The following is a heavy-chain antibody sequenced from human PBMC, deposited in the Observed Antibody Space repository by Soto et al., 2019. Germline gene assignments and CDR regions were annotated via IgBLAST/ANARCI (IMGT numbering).Heavy chain of an antibody. CDR2: IIPIFGTA. D-gene: IGHD2-2*01. J-gene: IGHJ6*02. CDR1: GGTFSSYA. Sequence: SVKVSCKASGGTFSSYAISWLRQAPGQGLEWMGGIIPIFGTANYAQKFQGRVTITADESTSTAYMELSSLRSEDTAVYYCATTSCYEGCYYYYGMDVWGQGTTVTVSS. V-gene: IGHV1-69*13. CDR3: ATTSCYEGCYYYYGMDV.